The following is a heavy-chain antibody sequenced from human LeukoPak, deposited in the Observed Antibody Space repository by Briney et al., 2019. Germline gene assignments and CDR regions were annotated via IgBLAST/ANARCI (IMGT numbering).Heavy chain of an antibody. CDR2: IYHSGST. V-gene: IGHV4-38-2*02. CDR1: GYSISSGYY. D-gene: IGHD3-3*01. Sequence: KPSETLSLTCTVSGYSISSGYYWGWIRQPPGKGLEWIGSIYHSGSTYYNPSLKSRVTISVDTSKNQFSLKLSSVTAADTAVYYCAHRFLEWLPDYWGQGTLVTVSS. CDR3: AHRFLEWLPDY. J-gene: IGHJ4*02.